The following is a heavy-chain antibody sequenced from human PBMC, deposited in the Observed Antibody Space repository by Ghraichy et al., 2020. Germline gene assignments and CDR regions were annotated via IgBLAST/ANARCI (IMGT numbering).Heavy chain of an antibody. CDR2: IYYSGST. D-gene: IGHD3-3*01. CDR1: GCSISSSSYY. Sequence: SETLSLTCTVSGCSISSSSYYWGWIRQPPGKGLEWIGSIYYSGSTYYNPSLKSRVTISVDTSKNQFSLKLSSVTAADTAVYYCATYYDFWSRYYPGYWGQGTLVTISS. V-gene: IGHV4-39*01. J-gene: IGHJ4*02. CDR3: ATYYDFWSRYYPGY.